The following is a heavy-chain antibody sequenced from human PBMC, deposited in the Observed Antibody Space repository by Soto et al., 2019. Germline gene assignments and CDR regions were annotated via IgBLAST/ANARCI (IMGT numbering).Heavy chain of an antibody. D-gene: IGHD6-19*01. CDR2: VRTKAYNFAT. CDR3: TRLSPSVRRTFHDY. V-gene: IGHV3-73*01. Sequence: ESGGGLVQPGGSLKLSCAASGFTFSGSAMHWVRQASGKGLEWVGRVRTKAYNFATAYAASVKGRFSISRDDSKNTAYLQMNSLKTEDTALYYCTRLSPSVRRTFHDYWGQGTLVTVSS. J-gene: IGHJ4*02. CDR1: GFTFSGSA.